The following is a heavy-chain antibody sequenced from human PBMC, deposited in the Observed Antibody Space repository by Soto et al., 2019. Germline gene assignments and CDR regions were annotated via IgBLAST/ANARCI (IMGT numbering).Heavy chain of an antibody. CDR2: ISTYNGNT. D-gene: IGHD2-15*01. V-gene: IGHV1-18*01. CDR1: NYTFTSYA. Sequence: ASVKVSGKTSNYTFTSYAITWVRQAPGQGLEWLGWISTYNGNTNSAQNFQDRVTMTTDTSTGTAYMDLRALRSDDTAIYYCAGIISSGGGLRGQGTLVTVSS. CDR3: AGIISSGGGL. J-gene: IGHJ4*01.